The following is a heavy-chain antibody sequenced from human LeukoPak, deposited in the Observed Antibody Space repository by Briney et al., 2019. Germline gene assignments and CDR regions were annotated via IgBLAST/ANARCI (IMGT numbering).Heavy chain of an antibody. CDR3: ARLPGDSYGFGTFDY. D-gene: IGHD5-18*01. CDR2: INAGNGNT. V-gene: IGHV1-3*03. Sequence: ASVKVSCKASGYTFTSYAMHWVRQAPGQRLEWMGWINAGNGNTKYSQEFQGRVTITRDTSASTAYMELSSLRSEDMAVYYCARLPGDSYGFGTFDYWGQGTLVTVSS. J-gene: IGHJ4*02. CDR1: GYTFTSYA.